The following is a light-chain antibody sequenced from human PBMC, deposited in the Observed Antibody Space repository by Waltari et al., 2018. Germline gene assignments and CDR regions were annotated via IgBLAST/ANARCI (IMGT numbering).Light chain of an antibody. CDR2: GAS. CDR1: RSVSRS. J-gene: IGKJ1*01. Sequence: IVLTQSPGTLSLSPGERATLSCRASRSVSRSLAWYQQIPGQAPKLLIYGASTRATGIPDRFSGSGSGTDFSLTISSLEPEDVAIYFCQHYVRLPATFGQGTKVEIK. CDR3: QHYVRLPAT. V-gene: IGKV3-20*01.